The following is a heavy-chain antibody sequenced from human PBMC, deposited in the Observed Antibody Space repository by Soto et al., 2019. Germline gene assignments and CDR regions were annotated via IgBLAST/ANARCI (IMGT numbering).Heavy chain of an antibody. CDR3: AKRGVDTFGLSY. J-gene: IGHJ4*02. D-gene: IGHD3-10*01. CDR2: INTDGSST. CDR1: GFTFSSFW. Sequence: EVQLVESGGGLVQPGGSLRLSCAVSGFTFSSFWMHWLRQAPGEGLVWVSRINTDGSSTSYADSGKGRFTISRDNAKNTLYLQMNRLRVEDTAMYYCAKRGVDTFGLSYWGQGTLVTVSS. V-gene: IGHV3-74*01.